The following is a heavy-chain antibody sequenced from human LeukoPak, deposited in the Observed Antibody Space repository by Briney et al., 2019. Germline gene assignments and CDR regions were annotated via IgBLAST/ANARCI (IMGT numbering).Heavy chain of an antibody. V-gene: IGHV1-3*01. CDR1: GYDFTSYA. D-gene: IGHD3-22*01. J-gene: IGHJ3*02. Sequence: ASVKVSCKASGYDFTSYAMHWVRQAPGQRLEWMGWINAGNGNTKYSQKLQDRVTVTRDTSTSTAYMELSSLRSEDTAVYYCAKDEKGYYHDTSGYPDAFDIWGQGTMDTVSS. CDR3: AKDEKGYYHDTSGYPDAFDI. CDR2: INAGNGNT.